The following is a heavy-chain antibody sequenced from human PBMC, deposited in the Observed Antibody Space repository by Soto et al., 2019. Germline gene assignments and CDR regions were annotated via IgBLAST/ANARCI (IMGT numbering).Heavy chain of an antibody. J-gene: IGHJ4*02. Sequence: SETLSLTCTVSGGSVSSGSYYWSWIRQPPGKGLEWIGYIYYSGSTNYNPSLKSRVTISVDTSKNQFSLKLSSVTAADTAVYYCARDRRELPSDYWGQGTLVTVSS. D-gene: IGHD1-26*01. CDR3: ARDRRELPSDY. V-gene: IGHV4-61*01. CDR2: IYYSGST. CDR1: GGSVSSGSYY.